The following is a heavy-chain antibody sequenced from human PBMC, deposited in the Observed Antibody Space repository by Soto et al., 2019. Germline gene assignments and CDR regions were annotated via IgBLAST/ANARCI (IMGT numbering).Heavy chain of an antibody. CDR2: ISGSGGST. CDR1: GFTFSSYA. J-gene: IGHJ4*02. CDR3: AKDGRLDTAMVTDYFDY. Sequence: QPGGSLRLSCAASGFTFSSYAMSWVRQAPGKGLEWVSAISGSGGSTYYADSVKGRFTISRDNSKNTLYLQMNSLRAEDTAVYYCAKDGRLDTAMVTDYFDYWGQGTLVTVSS. V-gene: IGHV3-23*01. D-gene: IGHD5-18*01.